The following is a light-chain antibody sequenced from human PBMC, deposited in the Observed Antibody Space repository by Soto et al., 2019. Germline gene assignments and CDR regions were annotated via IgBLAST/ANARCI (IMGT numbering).Light chain of an antibody. J-gene: IGKJ5*01. V-gene: IGKV3-20*01. CDR2: AAS. CDR1: QSVTTNY. Sequence: EILWTQNPGTLSLSPVEWATLSCGASQSVTTNYLGWYQQKPGQAPRLLIYAASSRATGIPDRFSGSGSGTDFNLTISRLEPEEFAVYYCQQYGSSSITVGQGTRLEIK. CDR3: QQYGSSSIT.